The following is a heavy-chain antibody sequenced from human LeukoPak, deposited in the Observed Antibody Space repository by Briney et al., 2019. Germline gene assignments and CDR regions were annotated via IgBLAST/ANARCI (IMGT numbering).Heavy chain of an antibody. J-gene: IGHJ6*02. D-gene: IGHD3-3*01. V-gene: IGHV1-2*06. CDR1: GYTFTDYY. CDR3: ARDELYNGYYSVKYHYNGMDV. Sequence: VASVKVSCRASGYTFTDYYVHWVRQAPGQGLEWMGRINAKSGDTNAAQRFQGRVTMTRVTSITTAYLELSRLRSDDTAVYYCARDELYNGYYSVKYHYNGMDVWGQRTTVTVSS. CDR2: INAKSGDT.